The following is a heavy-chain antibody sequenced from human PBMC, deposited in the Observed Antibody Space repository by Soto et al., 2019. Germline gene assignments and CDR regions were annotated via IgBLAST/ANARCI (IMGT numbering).Heavy chain of an antibody. Sequence: EVQLLESGGGLVQPGGSLRLSCAASGFTFSSYAMSWVRQAPGKGLEWVSAISGSGGSTYYADSVKGRFTISRDNSKNTMYLQMNSLRAEDTAVYYCAKAYSSGWYYFDYWGQGTLVTVSS. J-gene: IGHJ4*02. V-gene: IGHV3-23*01. CDR3: AKAYSSGWYYFDY. CDR1: GFTFSSYA. D-gene: IGHD6-19*01. CDR2: ISGSGGST.